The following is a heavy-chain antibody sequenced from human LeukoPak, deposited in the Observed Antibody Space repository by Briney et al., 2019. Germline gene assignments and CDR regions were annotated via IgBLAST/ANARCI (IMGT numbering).Heavy chain of an antibody. CDR1: GYSISSAYY. CDR2: IYHSGST. D-gene: IGHD6-13*01. V-gene: IGHV4-38-2*02. Sequence: SETLSLTCTVSGYSISSAYYWGWIRQPPGKGLEWIGTIYHSGSTYYNPSLKSRVTISVDTSKNQFSLKLSSVTAADTAVYYCARGPRYSSSWYTYIVYYFDYWGQGTLVTVSS. J-gene: IGHJ4*02. CDR3: ARGPRYSSSWYTYIVYYFDY.